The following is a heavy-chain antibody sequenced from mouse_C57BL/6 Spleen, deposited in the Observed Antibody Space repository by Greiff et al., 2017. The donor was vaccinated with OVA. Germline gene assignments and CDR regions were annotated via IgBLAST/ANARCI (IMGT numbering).Heavy chain of an antibody. Sequence: VQLVESGAELAKPGASVKLSCKASGYTFTSSWMHWVKQRPGQGLEWIGYINPSSGYTTYNQKFKDKATLTAAKSSSTAYMQLSSLTYEDSAVYYCARPWVLRDWYFDVWGTGTTVTVSS. CDR2: INPSSGYT. J-gene: IGHJ1*03. CDR3: ARPWVLRDWYFDV. V-gene: IGHV1-7*01. CDR1: GYTFTSSW. D-gene: IGHD1-1*01.